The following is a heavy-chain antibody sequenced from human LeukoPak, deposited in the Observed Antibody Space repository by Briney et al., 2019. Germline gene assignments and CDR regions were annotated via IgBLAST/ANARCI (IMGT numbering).Heavy chain of an antibody. V-gene: IGHV3-48*03. Sequence: GGSLRLSCAAAGFTFRTFEMNWVRQAPGGGVEWISHITTSGRVTYYAESVKGRFTISRDNAKNSLYLQMNSLRAEDTAVYYCARCAGLYDSRGQMDCWGQGTLVNVSS. CDR1: GFTFRTFE. CDR2: ITTSGRVT. CDR3: ARCAGLYDSRGQMDC. D-gene: IGHD3-22*01. J-gene: IGHJ4*02.